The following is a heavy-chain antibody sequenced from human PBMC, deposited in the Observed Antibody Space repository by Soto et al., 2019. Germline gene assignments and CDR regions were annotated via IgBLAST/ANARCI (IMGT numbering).Heavy chain of an antibody. D-gene: IGHD6-6*01. CDR2: INPGGGRT. Sequence: QVQLVKSWASVKTPGASVKVSCKSSGYTFTSFYIHWLRQTPGKGPEWMGLINPGGGRTSYSQKLHGIVTMTRDRSTSTVYMELISLTSEDMAVYYCARGLADAYSPAALWGQGTLVPVSS. CDR1: GYTFTSFY. V-gene: IGHV1-46*01. J-gene: IGHJ4*02. CDR3: ARGLADAYSPAAL.